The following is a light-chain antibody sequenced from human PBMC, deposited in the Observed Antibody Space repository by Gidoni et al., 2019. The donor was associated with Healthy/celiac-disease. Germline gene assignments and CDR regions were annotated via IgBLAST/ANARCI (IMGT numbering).Light chain of an antibody. Sequence: DSQLTQSPSFLSASVGDRVTITCRASQGISSYLAWYQQTPGKAPKLLIYAASTLQSGVPSRFSGSGSGPEFTLTLRSLQPEDFATYYCQQLNSYLLLTFGGGTKVEIK. CDR1: QGISSY. CDR3: QQLNSYLLLT. CDR2: AAS. V-gene: IGKV1-9*01. J-gene: IGKJ4*01.